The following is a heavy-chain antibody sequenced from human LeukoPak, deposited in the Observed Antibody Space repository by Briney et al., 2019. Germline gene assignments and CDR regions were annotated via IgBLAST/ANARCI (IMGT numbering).Heavy chain of an antibody. V-gene: IGHV3-23*01. J-gene: IGHJ4*02. CDR2: IIGGGGST. CDR3: AHGAMYQLDY. Sequence: QTGGSLRLPCAASGFTVSSNYMSWVRQAPGKGLEWVSGIIGGGGSTYYADSLKGRFTISGDNSRNTLFLQMNSLRAEDTAVYYCAHGAMYQLDYWGQGTLVTVSS. D-gene: IGHD2-2*01. CDR1: GFTVSSNY.